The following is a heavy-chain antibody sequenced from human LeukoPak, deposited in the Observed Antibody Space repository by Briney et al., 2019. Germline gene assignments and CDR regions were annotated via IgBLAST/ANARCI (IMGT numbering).Heavy chain of an antibody. CDR3: ARDLEYCSGGSCSDDY. J-gene: IGHJ4*02. D-gene: IGHD2-15*01. V-gene: IGHV1-46*01. CDR2: INPSGGST. CDR1: GYTFTSYY. Sequence: ASVKASCKASGYTFTSYYMHWVRQAPGQGLEWMGIINPSGGSTSYAQKFQGRVTMTRDTSTSTVYMELSSLRSEDTAVYYCARDLEYCSGGSCSDDYWGQGTLVTVSS.